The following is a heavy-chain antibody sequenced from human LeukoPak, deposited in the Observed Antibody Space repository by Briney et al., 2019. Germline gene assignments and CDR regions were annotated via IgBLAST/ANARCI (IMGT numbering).Heavy chain of an antibody. Sequence: GGSVTLLCAVWGFTFCFYPMLCPPQARGKGGEWVAYLWSGGSNQYYADSVRGRFTISRDNSKITLYLQMKSLRGEDTPVFYCAKSDLWCGELGHFENWGQGTLVTVSS. J-gene: IGHJ4*02. CDR3: AKSDLWCGELGHFEN. D-gene: IGHD3-10*01. CDR2: LWSGGSNQ. V-gene: IGHV3-30*02. CDR1: GFTFCFYP.